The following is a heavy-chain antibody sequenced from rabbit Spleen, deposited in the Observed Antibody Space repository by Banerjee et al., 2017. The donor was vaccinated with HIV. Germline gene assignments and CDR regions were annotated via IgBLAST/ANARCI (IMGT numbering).Heavy chain of an antibody. CDR2: IDISSVNT. V-gene: IGHV1S40*01. CDR1: GVSFSGDSY. CDR3: ARDTGSSFSSYGMDL. Sequence: QSLEESGGDLVKPGASLTLTCIASGVSFSGDSYMCWVRQAPGKGLEWIACIDISSVNTADATWAKGRFTISKTSSTTVTLQMTSLTAADTATYFCARDTGSSFSSYGMDLWGQGTLVTVS. D-gene: IGHD8-1*01. J-gene: IGHJ6*01.